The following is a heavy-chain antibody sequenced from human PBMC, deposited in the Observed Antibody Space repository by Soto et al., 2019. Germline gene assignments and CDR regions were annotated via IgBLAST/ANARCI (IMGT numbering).Heavy chain of an antibody. CDR3: ASYDCISTKCYIGY. D-gene: IGHD2-2*01. CDR1: GYTFTSYG. CDR2: ISAYNGNK. J-gene: IGHJ4*02. Sequence: VQLVQSGAEVKKPGASVKVYCKASGYTFTSYGISWVRQAPGQGLEWMGWISAYNGNKNYAQKLQGRVTITTVTSTSTAYMDLRSLRSDHTAVYYCASYDCISTKCYIGYWGQGKLVTV. V-gene: IGHV1-18*01.